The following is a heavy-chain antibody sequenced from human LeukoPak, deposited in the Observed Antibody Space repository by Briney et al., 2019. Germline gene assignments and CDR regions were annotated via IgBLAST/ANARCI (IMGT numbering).Heavy chain of an antibody. CDR2: IYYSGST. CDR3: ARATAGGYFDY. CDR1: GGSISSYY. V-gene: IGHV4-59*01. J-gene: IGHJ4*02. Sequence: SETLSLTCTVSGGSISSYYWSWIRQPPGKGLEWIGYIYYSGSTNYNPSLKSRVTISVDTSKNQFSLKLSSVTAADTAVYYCARATAGGYFDYWGQGTLVTVSS. D-gene: IGHD6-13*01.